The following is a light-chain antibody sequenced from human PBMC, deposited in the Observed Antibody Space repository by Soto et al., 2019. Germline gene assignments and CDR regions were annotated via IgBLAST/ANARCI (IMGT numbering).Light chain of an antibody. V-gene: IGKV3-11*01. CDR3: QQRSNWSPLT. CDR1: QSVSRY. Sequence: EIVLTQSPATLSLSPGERATLSCRASQSVSRYLAWYQQKPGQAPRLLIYDASNRATGIPARFSGSGSGTEFTLTISSLEPEDFAVYYCQQRSNWSPLTFGGGTKVEIK. CDR2: DAS. J-gene: IGKJ4*01.